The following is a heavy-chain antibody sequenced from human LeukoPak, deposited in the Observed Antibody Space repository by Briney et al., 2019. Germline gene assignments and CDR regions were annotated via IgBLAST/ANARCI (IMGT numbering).Heavy chain of an antibody. CDR3: ARDPYVRGMVGAVGAFDI. D-gene: IGHD1-26*01. CDR2: IYYSGST. J-gene: IGHJ3*02. Sequence: SETLSLTCTVSGGSISSSSYYWGWIRQPPGKGLEWIGSIYYSGSTYYNPSLKSRVTISVDTSKNQFSLKLSSVTAADTAVYYCARDPYVRGMVGAVGAFDIWGQGTMVTVSS. CDR1: GGSISSSSYY. V-gene: IGHV4-39*02.